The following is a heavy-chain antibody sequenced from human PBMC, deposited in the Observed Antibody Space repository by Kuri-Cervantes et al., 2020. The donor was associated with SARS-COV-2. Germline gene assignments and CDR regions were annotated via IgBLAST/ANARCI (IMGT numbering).Heavy chain of an antibody. V-gene: IGHV4-30-2*01. D-gene: IGHD3-3*01. Sequence: SETLSLTCAVSGYSISSGGYSWSWIRQPPGKGLEWIGSIYQAGSTFYNPSLKSRVSISLDRSKNQYSLNLSSVTAADTAVYYCVAAILGVDTGYFQRWGQGTLVTVSS. CDR2: IYQAGST. CDR1: GYSISSGGYS. CDR3: VAAILGVDTGYFQR. J-gene: IGHJ1*01.